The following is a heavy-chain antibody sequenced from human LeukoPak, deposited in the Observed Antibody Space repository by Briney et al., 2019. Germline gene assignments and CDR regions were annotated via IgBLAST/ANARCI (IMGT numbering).Heavy chain of an antibody. CDR2: INHSGTS. D-gene: IGHD3-9*01. J-gene: IGHJ4*02. CDR1: RGSFSGSF. V-gene: IGHV4-34*01. CDR3: ARGVVRLARPFDS. Sequence: SETLSLTCAVQRGSFSGSFWSWIRQSPGMGLEWIGEINHSGTSNYSPSLKSRVTISGDTSKNQFSLNLTSVTAADTAVYYCARGVVRLARPFDSWGQGTVVTVSS.